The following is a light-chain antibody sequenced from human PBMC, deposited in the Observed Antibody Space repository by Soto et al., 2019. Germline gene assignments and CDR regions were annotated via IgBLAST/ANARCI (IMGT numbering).Light chain of an antibody. CDR3: SSYTSSRTLYV. V-gene: IGLV2-14*01. Sequence: QSALTQPASVSGSPGQSITISCTGTSSDVGGYNYVSWYQQHPGKAPKLMIYDVSNRPSGVSNRFSGSKSGNTASLTISGLQAEDDADYYCSSYTSSRTLYVFATGTKLTVL. CDR1: SSDVGGYNY. J-gene: IGLJ1*01. CDR2: DVS.